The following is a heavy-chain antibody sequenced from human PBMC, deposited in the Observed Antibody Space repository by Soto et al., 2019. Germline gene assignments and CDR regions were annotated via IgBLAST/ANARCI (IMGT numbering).Heavy chain of an antibody. J-gene: IGHJ6*02. Sequence: ASVKVSCKASGGTFSSYAISWVRQAPGQGLEWMGGIIPIFGTANYAQKFQGRVTITADESTSTAYMELSSLRSEDTAVYYCARSRVPAASYYGMDVWGQGTTVTVSS. V-gene: IGHV1-69*13. CDR2: IIPIFGTA. D-gene: IGHD2-2*01. CDR1: GGTFSSYA. CDR3: ARSRVPAASYYGMDV.